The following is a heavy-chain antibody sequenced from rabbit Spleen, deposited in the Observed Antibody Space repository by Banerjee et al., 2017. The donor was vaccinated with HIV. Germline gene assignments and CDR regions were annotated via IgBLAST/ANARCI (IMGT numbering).Heavy chain of an antibody. CDR1: GFSFSTSYY. Sequence: QQLVESGGGLVKPGASLTLSCTASGFSFSTSYYICWVRQAPGQGLEWIGCGYPDGIGSTAYASWAKGRFTISKPSSTTVTLQMTSLTAADTATYFCARGSAAMTMLITGYYLGLWGPGTLVTVS. CDR3: ARGSAAMTMLITGYYLGL. J-gene: IGHJ6*01. CDR2: GYPDGIGST. V-gene: IGHV1S40*01. D-gene: IGHD2-1*01.